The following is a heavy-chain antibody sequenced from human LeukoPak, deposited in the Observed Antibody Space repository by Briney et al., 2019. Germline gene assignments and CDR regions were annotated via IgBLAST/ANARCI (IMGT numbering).Heavy chain of an antibody. CDR1: GHTFTDYY. J-gene: IGHJ4*02. V-gene: IGHV1-2*02. CDR2: VNPNNGGT. Sequence: ASVKVSCKASGHTFTDYYIHWVRQAPGQGLEWMGWVNPNNGGTNYAQKFQGRVTMTGDTSISTAYMEVSSLRSDDTAVYHCARDRIAAPDDFDYWGQGTPVTVSS. CDR3: ARDRIAAPDDFDY. D-gene: IGHD6-13*01.